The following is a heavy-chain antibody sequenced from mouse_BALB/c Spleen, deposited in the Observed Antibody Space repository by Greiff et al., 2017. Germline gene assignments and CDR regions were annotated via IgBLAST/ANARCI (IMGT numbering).Heavy chain of an antibody. J-gene: IGHJ4*01. D-gene: IGHD2-14*01. CDR2: ISSGGSYT. Sequence: EVMLVESGGGLVKPGGSLKLSCAASGFTFSSYTMSWVRQTPEKRLEWVATISSGGSYTYYPDSVKGRFTISRDNAKNTLYLQMSSLKSEDTAMYYCTRWGAYYRYDDAMDYWGQGTSVTVSS. CDR1: GFTFSSYT. V-gene: IGHV5-6-4*01. CDR3: TRWGAYYRYDDAMDY.